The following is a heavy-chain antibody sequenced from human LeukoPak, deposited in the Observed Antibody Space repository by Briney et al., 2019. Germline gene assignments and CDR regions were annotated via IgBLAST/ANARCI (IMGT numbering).Heavy chain of an antibody. CDR3: ARRGYSGSYSFDY. V-gene: IGHV4-59*08. J-gene: IGHJ4*02. CDR2: IYYSGST. Sequence: SETLSLTCTVSGGSISSYYWSWIRQPPGKGLEWIGYIYYSGSTNYNPSLKSRVTISVDTSKNQFSLKLTSVTAADTAVYYCARRGYSGSYSFDYWGQGTLVTVSS. CDR1: GGSISSYY. D-gene: IGHD1-26*01.